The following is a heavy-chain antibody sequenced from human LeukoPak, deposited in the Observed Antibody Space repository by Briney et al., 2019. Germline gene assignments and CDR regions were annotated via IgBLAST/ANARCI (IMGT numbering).Heavy chain of an antibody. CDR1: GFTFSSFA. D-gene: IGHD2-15*01. CDR2: IIGSGGST. CDR3: AKLSRVVVVAPFDY. Sequence: PGGSLRLSCAASGFTFSSFAMSWVRQAPGKGLEWVSGIIGSGGSTYYADSVKGRFTISRDNSKNTLYLQMNSLRAEDTAVYYCAKLSRVVVVAPFDYWGQGTLVTVSS. V-gene: IGHV3-23*01. J-gene: IGHJ4*02.